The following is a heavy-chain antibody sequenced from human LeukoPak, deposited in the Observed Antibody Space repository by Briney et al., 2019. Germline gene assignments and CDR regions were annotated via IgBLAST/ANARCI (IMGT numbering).Heavy chain of an antibody. D-gene: IGHD6-19*01. CDR1: GFIFNNYA. Sequence: GGSLRLSCAGSGFIFNNYAMHWVRQPPGKGLEWVSGISWNSGSIDYADSVKGRFTISRDNAKNSLYLQMNSLRVEGTAFYYCAKDNRRHYTSGPNPDSLHWGQGALVTVSS. J-gene: IGHJ4*02. CDR2: ISWNSGSI. CDR3: AKDNRRHYTSGPNPDSLH. V-gene: IGHV3-9*01.